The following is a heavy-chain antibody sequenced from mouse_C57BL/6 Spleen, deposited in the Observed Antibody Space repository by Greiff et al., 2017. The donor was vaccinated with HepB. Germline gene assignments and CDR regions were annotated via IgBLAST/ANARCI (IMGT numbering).Heavy chain of an antibody. V-gene: IGHV1-81*01. D-gene: IGHD2-4*01. CDR3: ARYDYGNYAMDY. CDR1: GYTFTSYG. CDR2: IYPRSGNT. J-gene: IGHJ4*01. Sequence: VKLVESGAELARPGASVKLSCKASGYTFTSYGISWVKQRTGQGLEWIGEIYPRSGNTYYNEKFKGKATLTADKSSSTAYMELRSLTSEDSAVYFCARYDYGNYAMDYWGQGTSVTVSS.